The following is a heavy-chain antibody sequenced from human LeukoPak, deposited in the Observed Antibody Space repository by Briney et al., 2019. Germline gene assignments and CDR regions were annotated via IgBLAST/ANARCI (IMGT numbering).Heavy chain of an antibody. J-gene: IGHJ5*02. CDR3: ARGASDPFWSGPRWFDP. V-gene: IGHV4-59*01. Sequence: PSETLSLTCTVSGGSISSYYWSWIRQPPGKGLEWIGYIYYSGSTNYNPSLKSRVTISVDTSKNQFSLKLSSVTAADTAVYYCARGASDPFWSGPRWFDPWGQGTLVTVSS. CDR1: GGSISSYY. CDR2: IYYSGST. D-gene: IGHD3-3*01.